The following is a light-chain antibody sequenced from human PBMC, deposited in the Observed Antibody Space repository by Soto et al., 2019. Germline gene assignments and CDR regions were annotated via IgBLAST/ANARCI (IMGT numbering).Light chain of an antibody. Sequence: EIVMTQSPATPSVSPGERATLSCRASQSVSSNLAWYQHKPGQAPRLLIYGASTRASGIPARFSGSGSGTEFTLTISSLQSEDFALYYCQQYNNWTPYTFGQGTKLEIK. CDR1: QSVSSN. CDR2: GAS. V-gene: IGKV3-15*01. J-gene: IGKJ2*01. CDR3: QQYNNWTPYT.